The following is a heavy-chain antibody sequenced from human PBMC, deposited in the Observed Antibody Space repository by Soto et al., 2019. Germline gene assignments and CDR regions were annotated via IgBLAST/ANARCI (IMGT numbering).Heavy chain of an antibody. CDR3: ARARGSYSSNWYPGDH. Sequence: PGGSLRLSCAASGFAFNTYAMHWFRQAPGKGLECVATIWYDGSNKFYANSVKGRFTISRDDSKNTLFVQMNSLRAEDTAVYYCARARGSYSSNWYPGDHWGQGTQVTVYS. D-gene: IGHD6-13*01. V-gene: IGHV3-30*04. CDR2: IWYDGSNK. CDR1: GFAFNTYA. J-gene: IGHJ4*02.